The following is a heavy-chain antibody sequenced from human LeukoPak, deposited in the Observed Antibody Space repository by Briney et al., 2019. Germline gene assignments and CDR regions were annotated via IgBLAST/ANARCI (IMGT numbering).Heavy chain of an antibody. D-gene: IGHD1-26*01. CDR1: GVSISSGGYS. V-gene: IGHV4-30-2*01. Sequence: PSETLSLTCAVSGVSISSGGYSWSWIRQPPGKGLEWIGYIYHSGSTYYNPSLKSRVTISVDRSKNQFSLKLSSVTAADTAVYYCARPRSGSLDYWGQGTLVTVSS. J-gene: IGHJ4*02. CDR3: ARPRSGSLDY. CDR2: IYHSGST.